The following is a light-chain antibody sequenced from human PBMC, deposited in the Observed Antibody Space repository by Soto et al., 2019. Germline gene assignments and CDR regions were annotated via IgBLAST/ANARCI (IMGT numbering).Light chain of an antibody. CDR1: NIGSKN. CDR3: QVWDSSTV. J-gene: IGLJ2*01. V-gene: IGLV3-9*01. Sequence: SYELTQPLSVSVALGQTARITCGGNNIGSKNVHWYQQKPGQAPVLVIYRDSTRPSGIPERFSGSNSGNTATLTISRAQAGDEADYYCQVWDSSTVFGGGTQLNVL. CDR2: RDS.